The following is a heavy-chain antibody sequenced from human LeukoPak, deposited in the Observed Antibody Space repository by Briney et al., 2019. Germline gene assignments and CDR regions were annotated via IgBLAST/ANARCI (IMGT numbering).Heavy chain of an antibody. J-gene: IGHJ6*03. D-gene: IGHD3-22*01. CDR3: ARPSSGYYMDV. CDR1: GFTFSSYS. CDR2: ISSSSSTI. Sequence: GGSLILSCAASGFTFSSYSMNWVRQAPGKGLEWVSYISSSSSTIYYADSVKGRFTISRDNAKNSLYLQMNSLRVEDTAVYYCARPSSGYYMDVWGKGTTVTVSS. V-gene: IGHV3-48*01.